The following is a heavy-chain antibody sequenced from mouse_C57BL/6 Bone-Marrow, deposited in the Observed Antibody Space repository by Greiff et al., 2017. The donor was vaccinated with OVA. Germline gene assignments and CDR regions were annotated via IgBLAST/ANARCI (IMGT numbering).Heavy chain of an antibody. CDR2: INSDGGSI. Sequence: EVKVVESGGGLVQPGESLKLSCESTEYEFPYHDMSWVRKTPEKSLELVAAINSDGGSIYYPDTMERRFIISRDNTKKTLYLQMSSLRSEDTALYYCARHEYGIYAMDYWGQGTSVTVSS. CDR3: ARHEYGIYAMDY. J-gene: IGHJ4*01. V-gene: IGHV5-2*01. D-gene: IGHD5-2*01. CDR1: EYEFPYHD.